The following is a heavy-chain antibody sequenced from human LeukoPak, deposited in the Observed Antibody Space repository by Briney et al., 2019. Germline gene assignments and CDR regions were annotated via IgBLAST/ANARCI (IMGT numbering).Heavy chain of an antibody. Sequence: SETLSLTCAVSGGSISSHYWSWIRQPPGKGLEGSGYIYYSGSTNYNPSLKSQVTISVDTSKHQFSLKLSSVTAADTAVYYCARIPLIAVAGNFDYWGQGTLVTVSS. V-gene: IGHV4-59*11. J-gene: IGHJ4*02. D-gene: IGHD6-19*01. CDR3: ARIPLIAVAGNFDY. CDR2: IYYSGST. CDR1: GGSISSHY.